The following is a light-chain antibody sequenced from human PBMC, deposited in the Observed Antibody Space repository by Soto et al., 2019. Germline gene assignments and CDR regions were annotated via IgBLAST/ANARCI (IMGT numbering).Light chain of an antibody. Sequence: EIVMTQSPATLSVSPGERAIFSCRASQSADSKLAWYQQKLGQAPRLLIYDASTRATGIPARFSGSGSGTESTLTISRLQSEDFAIYYCQQYYVWNTFGGGTKV. CDR1: QSADSK. V-gene: IGKV3D-15*01. J-gene: IGKJ4*01. CDR3: QQYYVWNT. CDR2: DAS.